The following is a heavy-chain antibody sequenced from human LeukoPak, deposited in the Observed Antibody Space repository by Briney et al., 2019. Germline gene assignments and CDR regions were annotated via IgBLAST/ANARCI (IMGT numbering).Heavy chain of an antibody. J-gene: IGHJ4*02. CDR2: ISGSGGST. V-gene: IGHV3-23*01. Sequence: GGSLRLSCAASGFTFSGYAMSWVRQAPGKGLEWVSGISGSGGSTYYGDSVKGRFTISRDNSKNTLYLQMNNLRAEDTAVYYCAKEELEMATITGSDNWGQGTLVTVSS. CDR1: GFTFSGYA. CDR3: AKEELEMATITGSDN. D-gene: IGHD5-24*01.